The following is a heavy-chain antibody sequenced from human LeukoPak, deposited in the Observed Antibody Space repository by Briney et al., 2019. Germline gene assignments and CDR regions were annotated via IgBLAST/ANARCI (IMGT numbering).Heavy chain of an antibody. CDR2: INTNTGNP. CDR3: ARSGIAAARIDY. J-gene: IGHJ4*02. D-gene: IGHD6-13*01. CDR1: VYTFTSYA. V-gene: IGHV7-4-1*02. Sequence: ASVKVSCKASVYTFTSYAMNWVRQAPGQGLEWMGWINTNTGNPTYAQGFTGRFVFSLDTPVSTAYLQISSLKAEDTAVYYCARSGIAAARIDYWGQGTLVTVSS.